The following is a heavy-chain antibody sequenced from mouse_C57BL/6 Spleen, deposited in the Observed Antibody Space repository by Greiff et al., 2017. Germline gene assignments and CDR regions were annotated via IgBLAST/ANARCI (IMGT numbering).Heavy chain of an antibody. V-gene: IGHV1-52*01. CDR3: ARGLLYDGYGGFAY. Sequence: QVQLQQPGAELVRPGSSVKLSCKASGYTFTSYWMHWVKQRPIQGLEWIGNIDPSDSETHYNQKFKDKATLTVDKSSSTAYMQLSSLTSEDSAVYYGARGLLYDGYGGFAYWGQGTLVTVSA. J-gene: IGHJ3*01. CDR2: IDPSDSET. D-gene: IGHD2-3*01. CDR1: GYTFTSYW.